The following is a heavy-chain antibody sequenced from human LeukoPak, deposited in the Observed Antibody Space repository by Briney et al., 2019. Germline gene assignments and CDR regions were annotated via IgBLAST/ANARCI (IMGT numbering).Heavy chain of an antibody. D-gene: IGHD6-13*01. CDR1: GFNFSSYA. CDR3: ARAPSIAAAGTPCYFDY. Sequence: GGSLRLSCAASGFNFSSYAMHWVCQAPGKGLEWVAVMSYDGSNKYYADSVKGRFTISRDNSKNTLYLQMNSLRAEDTAVYYCARAPSIAAAGTPCYFDYWGQGALVTVSS. V-gene: IGHV3-30-3*01. CDR2: MSYDGSNK. J-gene: IGHJ4*02.